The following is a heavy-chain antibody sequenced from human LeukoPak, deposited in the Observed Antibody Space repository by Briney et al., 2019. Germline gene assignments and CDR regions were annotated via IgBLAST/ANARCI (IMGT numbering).Heavy chain of an antibody. CDR1: GFTFSSYA. V-gene: IGHV3-30-3*01. CDR3: ARIIVVVPAAISVMYEDYGMDV. Sequence: GGSLRLSCAASGFTFSSYAMHWVRQAPGKGLEWVAVISYDGSNKYYADSVKGRFTISRDNAKNSLYPQMNSLRAEDTAVYYCARIIVVVPAAISVMYEDYGMDVWGQGTTVTVSS. J-gene: IGHJ6*02. CDR2: ISYDGSNK. D-gene: IGHD2-2*01.